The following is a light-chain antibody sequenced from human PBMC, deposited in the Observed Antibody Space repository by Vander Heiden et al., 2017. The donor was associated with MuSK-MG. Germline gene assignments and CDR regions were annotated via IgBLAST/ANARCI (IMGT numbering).Light chain of an antibody. J-gene: IGKJ2*03. CDR3: QLRYSDPASS. CDR2: AAS. V-gene: IGKV1-39*01. CDR1: QSTSSY. Sequence: TQITPSPSPPSAAVGDTVTITCRASQSTSSYLNWYKQKPGKAPKLLIYAASSLQSGVPSRFSGSGSWTDFTLTISSLQPEDFAPYYCQLRYSDPASSF.